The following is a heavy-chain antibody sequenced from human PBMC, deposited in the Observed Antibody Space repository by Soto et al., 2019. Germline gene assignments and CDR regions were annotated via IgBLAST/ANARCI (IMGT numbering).Heavy chain of an antibody. CDR2: IIPIFGTA. Sequence: SVKVSCKASGGTFSSYAISWVRQAPGQGLEWMGGIIPIFGTANYAQKFQGRVTITADKSTSTAYMELSSLRSEDTAVYYCARGSGTSGYSGYDESIFDYWGQRTLVTVSS. CDR3: ARGSGTSGYSGYDESIFDY. D-gene: IGHD5-12*01. J-gene: IGHJ4*02. V-gene: IGHV1-69*06. CDR1: GGTFSSYA.